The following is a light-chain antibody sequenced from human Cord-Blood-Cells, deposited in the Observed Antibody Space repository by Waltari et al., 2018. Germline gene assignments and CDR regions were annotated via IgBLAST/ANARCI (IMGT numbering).Light chain of an antibody. CDR1: SSDVGGYNY. J-gene: IGLJ2*01. CDR3: SSYAGSNNFVV. Sequence: QSALTQPPSASGSPGQSVTISSTGTSSDVGGYNYVSCYQQHPGKAPKLMIYEVSKRPSGVPDRFSGSKSGNTASLTVSGLQAEDEADYYCSSYAGSNNFVVFGGGTKLTVL. CDR2: EVS. V-gene: IGLV2-8*01.